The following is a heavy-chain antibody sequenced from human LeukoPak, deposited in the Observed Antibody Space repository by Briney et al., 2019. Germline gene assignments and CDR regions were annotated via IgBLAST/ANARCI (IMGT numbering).Heavy chain of an antibody. CDR1: GFTFNTYD. D-gene: IGHD3-22*01. Sequence: PGRSLRLSCAASGFTFNTYDMHWVRQVPGKGLEWVAVVSHDGSKNYYPDSVKGRFTISRDNSKNTMYLQMNSLRVEDTAVYYCARGSPYYYDTSGYYLGSFDYWGQGTLVTVSS. J-gene: IGHJ4*02. CDR2: VSHDGSKN. V-gene: IGHV3-30-3*01. CDR3: ARGSPYYYDTSGYYLGSFDY.